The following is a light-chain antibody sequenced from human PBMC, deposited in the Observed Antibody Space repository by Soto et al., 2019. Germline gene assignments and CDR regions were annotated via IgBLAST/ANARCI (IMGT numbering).Light chain of an antibody. Sequence: EIVLTQSPATLSLSPGERATLSCRASQSVSSYLAWYQQKPGQAPRLLIYDASNRATGIPARFSGSGSGTDFTLTIRSLEPEDCAVYYCQQRSNWHTFGQGTKLESK. CDR3: QQRSNWHT. CDR2: DAS. CDR1: QSVSSY. J-gene: IGKJ2*01. V-gene: IGKV3-11*01.